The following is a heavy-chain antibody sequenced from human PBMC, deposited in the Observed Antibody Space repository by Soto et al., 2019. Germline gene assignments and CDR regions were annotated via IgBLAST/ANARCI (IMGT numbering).Heavy chain of an antibody. CDR2: TYWDDDN. J-gene: IGHJ4*02. CDR1: GFSISTSGVG. Sequence: QITLKESGPTLVKPTQTLTLTCTFSGFSISTSGVGVGWIRQPPGKALEWLAFTYWDDDNRYNPSLSSRLSVAKDTSKSLVVLLMTSVDPVDTATYYCAHRRGGYNWDDGYFDFWGQATLVSVSS. CDR3: AHRRGGYNWDDGYFDF. V-gene: IGHV2-5*02. D-gene: IGHD1-1*01.